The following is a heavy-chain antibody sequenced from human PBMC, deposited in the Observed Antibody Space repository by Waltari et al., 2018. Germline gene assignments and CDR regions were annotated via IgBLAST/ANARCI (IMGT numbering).Heavy chain of an antibody. V-gene: IGHV3-21*01. D-gene: IGHD1-26*01. CDR2: ISSSSSYI. Sequence: EVQLVESGGGLVKPGGSLRLSCAASGFTFSSYSMNWVRQAPGKGLEWVSSISSSSSYIYYADSVKGRLTISRDNAKNSLYLQMNSLRAEDTAVYYCAGDRGRYYFDYWGQGTLVTVSS. J-gene: IGHJ4*02. CDR1: GFTFSSYS. CDR3: AGDRGRYYFDY.